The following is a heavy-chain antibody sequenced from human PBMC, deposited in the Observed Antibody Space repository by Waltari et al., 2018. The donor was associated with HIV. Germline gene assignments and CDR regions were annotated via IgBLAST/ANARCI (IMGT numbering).Heavy chain of an antibody. CDR1: GGSFSGYY. Sequence: QVQLQQWGAGLLKPSETLSLTCAVYGGSFSGYYWSWIRQPPGKGLEWIGEINHSGSTNYNPSLKGRVTISVDTSKNQFSLKLSSVTAADTAVYYCARGKGRATVTTSYFDYWGQGTLVTVSS. CDR3: ARGKGRATVTTSYFDY. V-gene: IGHV4-34*01. CDR2: INHSGST. J-gene: IGHJ4*02. D-gene: IGHD4-4*01.